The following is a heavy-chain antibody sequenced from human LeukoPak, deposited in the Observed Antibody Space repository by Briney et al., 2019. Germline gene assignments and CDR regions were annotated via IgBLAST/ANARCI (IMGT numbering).Heavy chain of an antibody. D-gene: IGHD6-13*01. J-gene: IGHJ4*02. CDR3: AKSSSWTYHYLDY. V-gene: IGHV3-23*01. CDR1: GFTFSSYA. Sequence: GGSLRLSCAASGFTFSSYAMSWVRQAPGKGRWWVSAIRGSGGSTYYADSVKGRFTISRDNSMNTLSLQMNSLRAEDTALYYCAKSSSWTYHYLDYWGQGALVTVSS. CDR2: IRGSGGST.